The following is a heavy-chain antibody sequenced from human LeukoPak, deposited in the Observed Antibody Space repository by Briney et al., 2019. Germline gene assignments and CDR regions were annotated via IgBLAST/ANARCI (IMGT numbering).Heavy chain of an antibody. Sequence: GGSLRLSCEASGFAFSFFAMSWLRQPPGKGLEWVSTINANSGTRSYAASVRGRFTISRDNSKNTLYLQMNSLRAEDTAVYYCAKPPPDNYPYYYGMDVWGQGTTVNVSS. J-gene: IGHJ6*02. CDR1: GFAFSFFA. V-gene: IGHV3-23*01. CDR3: AKPPPDNYPYYYGMDV. CDR2: INANSGTR.